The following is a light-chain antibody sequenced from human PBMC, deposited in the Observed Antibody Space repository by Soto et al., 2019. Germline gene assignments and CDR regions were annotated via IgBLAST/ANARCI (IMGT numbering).Light chain of an antibody. CDR2: AAS. V-gene: IGKV1-9*01. Sequence: DIQLTQSPSLLSASVGDRVTITCRASQGISTSLAWYQQTSGKAPKLLSSAASTLERGVPSRFSGSGSGTQVTLAVSCLQREELAIYYCQQLYWYALTFGGGTMVEIK. J-gene: IGKJ4*02. CDR3: QQLYWYALT. CDR1: QGISTS.